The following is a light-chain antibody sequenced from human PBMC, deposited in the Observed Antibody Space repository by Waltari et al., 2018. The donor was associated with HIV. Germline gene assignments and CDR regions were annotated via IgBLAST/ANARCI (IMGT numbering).Light chain of an antibody. CDR2: AAS. V-gene: IGKV1-39*01. J-gene: IGKJ3*01. CDR3: QQSYTTPFT. Sequence: DIQMTQSPSSLSASVGDRVTITCRASQTISRFLNWYQQKQGEAPKLLIYAASSLQSGVPSRFSGSGSGTDFTLTISSLQPADFATYYCQQSYTTPFTFGPGTTVDIK. CDR1: QTISRF.